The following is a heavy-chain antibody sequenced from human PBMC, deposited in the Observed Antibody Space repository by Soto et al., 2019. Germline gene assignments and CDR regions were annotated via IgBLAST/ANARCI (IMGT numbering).Heavy chain of an antibody. V-gene: IGHV2-5*01. CDR2: IYWNDDQ. J-gene: IGHJ6*02. Sequence: SGPTLVNPTQTLTLTCTFSGFALNTGGVGVGWIRQPPGKALEWLALIYWNDDQRYSPALKSRLTITKDTSRNQVVLTMTNMDPVYTGTYYCARDTSGLRWLPDVWGEGTTVT. CDR1: GFALNTGGVG. CDR3: ARDTSGLRWLPDV. D-gene: IGHD2-21*01.